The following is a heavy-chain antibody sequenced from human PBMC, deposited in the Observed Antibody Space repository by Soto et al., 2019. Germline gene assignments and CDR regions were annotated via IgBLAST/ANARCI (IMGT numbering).Heavy chain of an antibody. CDR1: GFTFSSHW. J-gene: IGHJ4*02. V-gene: IGHV3-74*01. CDR3: ARSLYRKYGQDY. Sequence: PGGSLRLSCAASGFTFSSHWMHWVRQAPGKGLVWVSRVNSDEISTSYADSVKGRFTISRDNAKNTIYLQMNSLRAEDTAVYYCARSLYRKYGQDYWGQGTLVTVSS. D-gene: IGHD4-4*01. CDR2: VNSDEIST.